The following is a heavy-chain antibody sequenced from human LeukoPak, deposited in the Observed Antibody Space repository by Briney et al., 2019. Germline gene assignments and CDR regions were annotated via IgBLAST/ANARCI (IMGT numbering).Heavy chain of an antibody. D-gene: IGHD1-26*01. CDR1: GFTFTNCA. CDR3: AKDRSIGTYYTFDH. Sequence: GGSLRLSCAASGFTFTNCAMTWVRQAPGKGLKWVSSISASGVMTYYADSVKGRFTVSRDTSKNSLYLQMSSLTAADTAVYYCAKDRSIGTYYTFDHWGQGTLVTVSS. CDR2: ISASGVMT. J-gene: IGHJ4*02. V-gene: IGHV3-23*01.